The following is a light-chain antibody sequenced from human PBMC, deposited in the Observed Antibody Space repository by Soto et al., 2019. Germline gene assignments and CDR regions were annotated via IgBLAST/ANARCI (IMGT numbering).Light chain of an antibody. J-gene: IGKJ1*01. CDR1: QDISNY. V-gene: IGKV1-39*01. CDR2: VAS. CDR3: QEYSSCPWT. Sequence: DLQMTQSPSSLSASVGDIVTITCQASQDISNYLNWYQQKPGKAPNLLIYVASSLQSGVPSRFSGSGSGTDFTLTIRGLQSEDFATYYCQEYSSCPWTFGQGTKVDI.